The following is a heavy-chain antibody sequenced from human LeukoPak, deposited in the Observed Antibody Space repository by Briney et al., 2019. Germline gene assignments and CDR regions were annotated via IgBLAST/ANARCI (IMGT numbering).Heavy chain of an antibody. Sequence: ASVKVSCKVSGYTLTELSMHWVRQAPGKGLEWMGGFDPEDGETIYAQKFQGRVTMTEDTSTDTAYMELSSLRSEDTAVYYCARPQPRGDYYGMDVWGQGTTVTVSS. CDR3: ARPQPRGDYYGMDV. CDR2: FDPEDGET. CDR1: GYTLTELS. V-gene: IGHV1-24*01. D-gene: IGHD3-10*01. J-gene: IGHJ6*02.